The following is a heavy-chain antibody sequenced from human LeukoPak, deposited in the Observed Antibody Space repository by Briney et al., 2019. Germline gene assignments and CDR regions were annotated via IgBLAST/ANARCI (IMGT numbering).Heavy chain of an antibody. D-gene: IGHD3-9*01. J-gene: IGHJ4*02. CDR1: GFTFTNYA. Sequence: GGSLRLSCVASGFTFTNYAMRWVRQAPGKGLEGVSAITGSDGSSYYADSVKGRFTISRDNSKNTLYLQVNSLRAEDTAVYYCAKWGDYDILTGYYVPDYWGQGTLVTVSS. V-gene: IGHV3-23*01. CDR3: AKWGDYDILTGYYVPDY. CDR2: ITGSDGSS.